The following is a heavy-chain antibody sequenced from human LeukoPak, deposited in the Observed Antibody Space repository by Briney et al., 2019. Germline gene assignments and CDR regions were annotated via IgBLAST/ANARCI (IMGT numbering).Heavy chain of an antibody. CDR1: GFTFSSYS. D-gene: IGHD6-19*01. V-gene: IGHV3-21*01. J-gene: IGHJ4*02. CDR2: ISSSSYI. Sequence: GGSLRLSCAASGFTFSSYSMNWVRQAPGKGLEWVSSISSSSYIYYADSVKGRFTISRDNAKNSLYLQMNSLRAEDTAVYYCARDPAGYSSGWYVGWGQGTLVTVSS. CDR3: ARDPAGYSSGWYVG.